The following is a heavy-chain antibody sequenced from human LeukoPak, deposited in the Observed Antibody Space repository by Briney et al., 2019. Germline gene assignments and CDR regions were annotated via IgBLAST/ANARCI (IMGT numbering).Heavy chain of an antibody. V-gene: IGHV3-30*18. CDR2: ISYDGSNK. Sequence: GGSLRLSCAASGFTFSSYGMQWVRQAPGKGLEWVAVISYDGSNKYYADSVKGRFTISRDNSKNTLYLQMNSLRAEDTAEYYCAKDQATYCSGGSCYYFDYWGQGTLVTVSS. CDR3: AKDQATYCSGGSCYYFDY. J-gene: IGHJ4*02. CDR1: GFTFSSYG. D-gene: IGHD2-15*01.